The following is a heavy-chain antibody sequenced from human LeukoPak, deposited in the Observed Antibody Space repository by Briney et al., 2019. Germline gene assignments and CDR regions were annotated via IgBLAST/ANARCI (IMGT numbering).Heavy chain of an antibody. J-gene: IGHJ4*02. CDR1: GYSFTNYW. CDR3: ARYDTSSGTY. Sequence: GESLKISCKGSGYSFTNYWIGWVRQMPGKGLEWMGIIYPGGSDARHSPSFQGQVTISADKSITTAYLQRSSLKTSDTAMYYCARYDTSSGTYWGQGTLATVSS. V-gene: IGHV5-51*01. D-gene: IGHD6-25*01. CDR2: IYPGGSDA.